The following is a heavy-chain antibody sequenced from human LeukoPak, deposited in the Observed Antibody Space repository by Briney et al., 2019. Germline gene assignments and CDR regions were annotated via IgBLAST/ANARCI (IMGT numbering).Heavy chain of an antibody. Sequence: SETLSPPSTFPGGSIGIGSYYWGGSRKPPGKGLEGMGRIYYSGSTYYNPSLKSRVTISVDTSKNQFSLKLSSVTAADTAVYYCARQITIFGVVIQALDYWGQGTLVTVSS. CDR2: IYYSGST. V-gene: IGHV4-39*01. CDR1: GGSIGIGSYY. J-gene: IGHJ4*02. D-gene: IGHD3-3*01. CDR3: ARQITIFGVVIQALDY.